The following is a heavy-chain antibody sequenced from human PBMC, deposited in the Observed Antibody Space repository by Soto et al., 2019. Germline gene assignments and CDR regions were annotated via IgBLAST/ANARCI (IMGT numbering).Heavy chain of an antibody. V-gene: IGHV5-51*01. CDR1: GYRFSNYF. J-gene: IGHJ6*02. D-gene: IGHD2-2*01. Sequence: GESLKLSCNVSGYRFSNYFIVCVRQLTGKGLEWMGIIYPGDSETKYSPSFQGQVTISADKSINTAYLQWISLKASDTAMYYCARQCSSTSCYADYYYYGMDVWGQGTTVTVSS. CDR3: ARQCSSTSCYADYYYYGMDV. CDR2: IYPGDSET.